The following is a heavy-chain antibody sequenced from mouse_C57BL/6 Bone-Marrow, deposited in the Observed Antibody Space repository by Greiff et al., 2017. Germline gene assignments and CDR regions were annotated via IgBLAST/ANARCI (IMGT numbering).Heavy chain of an antibody. Sequence: EVKLQESGGGLVKPGGSLKLSCAASGFTFSDYGMHWVRQAPEKGLEWVAYISSGSSTIYYADTVKGRFTISRDNAKNTLFLQMTSLRSEDTAMYYCASPHYPWFAYWGQGTLVTVSA. CDR1: GFTFSDYG. CDR2: ISSGSSTI. CDR3: ASPHYPWFAY. V-gene: IGHV5-17*01. D-gene: IGHD1-2*01. J-gene: IGHJ3*01.